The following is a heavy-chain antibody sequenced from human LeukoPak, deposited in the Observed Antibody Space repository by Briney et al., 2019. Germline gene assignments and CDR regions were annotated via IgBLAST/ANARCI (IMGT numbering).Heavy chain of an antibody. CDR3: ARGTFDIVVVPARFDP. V-gene: IGHV1-8*01. D-gene: IGHD2-2*01. Sequence: GASVKVSCKASGYTFSIYDINWVRQATGQGLEWMGWMNPNSGNTGYAQKFQGRVTMTRNTSISTAYMELSSLRSEDTAVYYCARGTFDIVVVPARFDPWGQGTLVTVSS. J-gene: IGHJ5*02. CDR2: MNPNSGNT. CDR1: GYTFSIYD.